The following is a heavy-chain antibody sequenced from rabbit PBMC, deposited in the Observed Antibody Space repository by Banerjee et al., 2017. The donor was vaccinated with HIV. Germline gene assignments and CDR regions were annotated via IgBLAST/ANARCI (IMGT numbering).Heavy chain of an antibody. D-gene: IGHD8-1*01. Sequence: QEQLVESGGGLVTLGGSLKLSCKASGIDFSSYGISWVRQAPGKGLEWIAYIYPDYGSTDYASWVNGRFTISLDNAQNTVFLQMTSLTAADTATYFCASLFRYAGSSYYTLWGPGTLVTVS. CDR1: GIDFSSYG. CDR3: ASLFRYAGSSYYTL. V-gene: IGHV1S47*01. CDR2: IYPDYGST. J-gene: IGHJ4*01.